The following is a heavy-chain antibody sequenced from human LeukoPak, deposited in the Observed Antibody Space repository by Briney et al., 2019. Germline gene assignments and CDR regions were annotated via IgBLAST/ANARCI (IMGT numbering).Heavy chain of an antibody. D-gene: IGHD5-24*01. Sequence: GGSLRLSCAASGFTFDDYAMHWVRQAPGKGLEWVSGISWNNGSIGYADSVKGRFTISRDNAKNSLYLQMNSLRAEDTALYYRAKDAEMPISSNIDYWGQGTLVTVSS. CDR2: ISWNNGSI. V-gene: IGHV3-9*01. CDR3: AKDAEMPISSNIDY. J-gene: IGHJ4*02. CDR1: GFTFDDYA.